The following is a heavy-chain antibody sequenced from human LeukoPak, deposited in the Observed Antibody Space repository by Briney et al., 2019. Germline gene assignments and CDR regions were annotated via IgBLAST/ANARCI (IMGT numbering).Heavy chain of an antibody. V-gene: IGHV4-59*08. CDR3: ARRLARRGYGDYCDH. J-gene: IGHJ4*02. Sequence: PSETLSLTCTVSGGSISGYYWSWIRQPPGKVLEWIGYIYHSGSTNYNPSLKSRVTISVDTSKNQFSLKLSSVTAADTAVYYCARRLARRGYGDYCDHWGQGTLVTVSS. CDR2: IYHSGST. D-gene: IGHD4-17*01. CDR1: GGSISGYY.